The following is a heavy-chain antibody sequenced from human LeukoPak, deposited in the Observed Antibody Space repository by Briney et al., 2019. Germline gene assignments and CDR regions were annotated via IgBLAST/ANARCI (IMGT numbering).Heavy chain of an antibody. J-gene: IGHJ6*02. CDR1: GYTFTSYY. V-gene: IGHV1-46*01. D-gene: IGHD4/OR15-4a*01. CDR3: ARDRMVALPRGMDV. Sequence: VASVKVSCKACGYTFTSYYMHWVRQAPGQGLEWMGIINPSGGSTSYAQKLQGRVTMTTDTSTSTAYMELRSLRSDDTAVYYCARDRMVALPRGMDVWGQGTTVTVSS. CDR2: INPSGGST.